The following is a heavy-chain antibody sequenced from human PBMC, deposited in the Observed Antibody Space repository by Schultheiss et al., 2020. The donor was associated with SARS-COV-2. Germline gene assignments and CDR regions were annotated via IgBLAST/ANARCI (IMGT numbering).Heavy chain of an antibody. CDR1: GGSVTSGSYY. CDR2: IYYSGST. J-gene: IGHJ6*02. V-gene: IGHV4-31*03. CDR3: ARTVWSGYTHYYGMDV. D-gene: IGHD3-3*01. Sequence: SETLSLTCSVSGGSVTSGSYYWSWIRQSPGRGLEWIGYIYYSGSTYYNPSLKSRVTISVDTSKNQFSLKLSSVTAADTAVYYCARTVWSGYTHYYGMDVWGQGTTVTVSS.